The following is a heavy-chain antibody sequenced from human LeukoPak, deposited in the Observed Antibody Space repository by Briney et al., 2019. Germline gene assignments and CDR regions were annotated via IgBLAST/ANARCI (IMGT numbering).Heavy chain of an antibody. CDR1: GYTFTSYY. D-gene: IGHD4-23*01. CDR2: INPSGGST. V-gene: IGHV1-46*01. J-gene: IGHJ4*02. Sequence: ASVTVSCKASGYTFTSYYMHWVRQAPGQGLEWMGIINPSGGSTSYAQKFQGRVTMTRDMSTSTVYMELSSLRSEDTAVYYCARDRTTVVSRGLNPHFDYWGQGTLVTVSS. CDR3: ARDRTTVVSRGLNPHFDY.